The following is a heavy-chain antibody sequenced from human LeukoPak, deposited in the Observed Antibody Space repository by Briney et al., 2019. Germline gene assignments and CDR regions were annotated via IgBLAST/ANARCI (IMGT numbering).Heavy chain of an antibody. D-gene: IGHD6-6*01. CDR1: GGSISSYY. V-gene: IGHV4-59*01. CDR2: IYYSGST. CDR3: ARGGSSSSLLDY. J-gene: IGHJ4*02. Sequence: SETLSLTCTVSGGSISSYYWSWIRQPPGKGLEWIGYIYYSGSTNYNPSLKSRVTISVDTSKNQFSLKLSSVTAADTAVYYCARGGSSSSLLDYWGQRTLVTVSS.